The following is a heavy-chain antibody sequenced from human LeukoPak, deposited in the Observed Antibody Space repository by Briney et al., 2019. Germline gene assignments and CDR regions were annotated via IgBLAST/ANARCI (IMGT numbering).Heavy chain of an antibody. J-gene: IGHJ3*02. CDR3: ARSTVTTYPNAFDI. CDR2: IYYSGST. CDR1: GGSISSYY. D-gene: IGHD4-17*01. V-gene: IGHV4-59*01. Sequence: SETLSLTCTVSGGSISSYYWSWIRQSPGKGLEWIGYIYYSGSTNYNPSLKSRVTISVDTSKNQFSLKLSSVTAADTAVYYCARSTVTTYPNAFDIWGQGTMVTVSS.